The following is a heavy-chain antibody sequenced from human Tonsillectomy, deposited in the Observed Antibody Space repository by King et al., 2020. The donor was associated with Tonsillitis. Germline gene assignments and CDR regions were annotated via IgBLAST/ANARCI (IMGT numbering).Heavy chain of an antibody. V-gene: IGHV4-59*01. CDR1: GDSISTFY. CDR3: AREVGLRVSYDSTAYYYYFNVFDI. J-gene: IGHJ3*02. CDR2: LYYSGST. Sequence: QVQLQESGPGLVKPSETLSLACTVSGDSISTFYWSWIRQPPGKGLEWIGSLYYSGSTNYNPSLQSRVTMSLDTSKNQFSLNLTSVTAADTAVYYCAREVGLRVSYDSTAYYYYFNVFDIWGQGTMVTVSS. D-gene: IGHD3-22*01.